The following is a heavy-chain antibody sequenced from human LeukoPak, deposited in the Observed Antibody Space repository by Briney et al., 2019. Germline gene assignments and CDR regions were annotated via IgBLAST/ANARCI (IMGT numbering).Heavy chain of an antibody. J-gene: IGHJ4*02. Sequence: GRSLRLSCAASGISFSSYGMHWVRQAPGKGLEWVTSIWYDASNKYYAESVKGRFTISRDNSRNTLFLQMNSLRAEDTAIYYCATDISTHYFGSWGQGTLVTVSS. CDR3: ATDISTHYFGS. CDR1: GISFSSYG. D-gene: IGHD3-9*01. CDR2: IWYDASNK. V-gene: IGHV3-33*01.